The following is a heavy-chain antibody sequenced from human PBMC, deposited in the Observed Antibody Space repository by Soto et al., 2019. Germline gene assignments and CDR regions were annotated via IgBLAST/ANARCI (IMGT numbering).Heavy chain of an antibody. CDR1: GYTFTGYY. CDR3: ARAISSGYYPFFDY. CDR2: INPNSGGT. Sequence: QVQLVQSGAEVKKPGASVKVSCKASGYTFTGYYMHWVRQAPGQGLEWMGWINPNSGGTNYAQKVQGWVTMTRDTSISTAYMELSRLRSDDTAVYYCARAISSGYYPFFDYWGQGTLVTVSS. D-gene: IGHD3-22*01. J-gene: IGHJ4*02. V-gene: IGHV1-2*04.